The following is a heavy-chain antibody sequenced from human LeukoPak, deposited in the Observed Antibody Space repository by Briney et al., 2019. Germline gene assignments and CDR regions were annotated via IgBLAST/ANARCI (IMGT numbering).Heavy chain of an antibody. V-gene: IGHV1-69*04. CDR3: ARGKGYSYANY. J-gene: IGHJ4*02. CDR2: IIPILGIA. D-gene: IGHD5-18*01. CDR1: GGTFSSYA. Sequence: SVKVTCKASGGTFSSYAISWVRQAPGQGLEWMGRIIPILGIANYAQKFQGRVTITADKSTSTAYMELSSLRSEDTAVYYCARGKGYSYANYWGQGTLVTVSS.